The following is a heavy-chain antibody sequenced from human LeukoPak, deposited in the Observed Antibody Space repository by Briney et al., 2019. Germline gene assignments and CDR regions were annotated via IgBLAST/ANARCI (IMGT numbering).Heavy chain of an antibody. J-gene: IGHJ4*02. CDR3: ARGSDYYDSSGPEAG. V-gene: IGHV3-7*01. CDR2: IKQDGSEK. CDR1: GFTLSSYG. D-gene: IGHD3-22*01. Sequence: GGSLRLSCAASGFTLSSYGMHWVRQAPGKGLEWVANIKQDGSEKYYVDSVKGRFTISRDNAKNSLYLQMNSLRAEDTAVYYCARGSDYYDSSGPEAGWGQGTLVTVSS.